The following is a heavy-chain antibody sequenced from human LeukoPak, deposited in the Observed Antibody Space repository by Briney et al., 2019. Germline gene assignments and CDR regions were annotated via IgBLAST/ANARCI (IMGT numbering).Heavy chain of an antibody. D-gene: IGHD3-10*01. V-gene: IGHV1-2*02. CDR3: ARVGIGELFYFDY. Sequence: GASVKVSCKASGYTFTGYYMHWVRQAPGQGLEWMGWINPNSGGTNYAQKFQGRVTMTRDTSTSTAYMELSRLRSDDTAVYYCARVGIGELFYFDYWGQGTLVTVSS. J-gene: IGHJ4*02. CDR1: GYTFTGYY. CDR2: INPNSGGT.